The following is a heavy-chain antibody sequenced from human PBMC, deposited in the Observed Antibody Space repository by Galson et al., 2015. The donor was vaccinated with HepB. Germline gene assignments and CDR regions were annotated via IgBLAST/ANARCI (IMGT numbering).Heavy chain of an antibody. CDR1: GGSFSGYY. CDR2: INHSGST. D-gene: IGHD6-13*01. Sequence: ETLSLTCAVYGGSFSGYYWSWIRQPPGKGLEWIGEINHSGSTNYNPSLKSRVTISVDTSKNQFSLKLSSVTAADTAVYYCAGDPIAAADSNFDYWGQGTLVTVSS. CDR3: AGDPIAAADSNFDY. J-gene: IGHJ4*02. V-gene: IGHV4-34*01.